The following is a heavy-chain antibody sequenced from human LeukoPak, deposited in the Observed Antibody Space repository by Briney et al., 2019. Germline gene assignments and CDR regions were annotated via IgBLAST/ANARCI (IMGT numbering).Heavy chain of an antibody. D-gene: IGHD2-15*01. CDR2: ISVDETFT. V-gene: IGHV3-74*01. CDR1: GFTFTSHW. Sequence: GGSLRLSCAASGFTFTSHWMHWVRQAPGKGLVWVARISVDETFTNYADSVKGRFTISRDNSKNTLYLQMNSLRDEDTAVYYCVRDLRRWYYFDYWGQGTLVSVSS. J-gene: IGHJ4*02. CDR3: VRDLRRWYYFDY.